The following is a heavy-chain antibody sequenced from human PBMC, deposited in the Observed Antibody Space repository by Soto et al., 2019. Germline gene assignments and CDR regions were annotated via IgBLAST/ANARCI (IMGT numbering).Heavy chain of an antibody. CDR1: GLTFSNAW. V-gene: IGHV3-15*01. CDR3: TKEMRHRNGWYGAFDI. D-gene: IGHD6-19*01. Sequence: PGGSLRLSCSASGLTFSNAWMDWVRQAPGRGLEWVGRIKNKANGGTSDYPAPVKGRFTISRDDSKNQMYLQMDSLETEDTAVYYCTKEMRHRNGWYGAFDIWGQGTMVTV. CDR2: IKNKANGGTS. J-gene: IGHJ3*02.